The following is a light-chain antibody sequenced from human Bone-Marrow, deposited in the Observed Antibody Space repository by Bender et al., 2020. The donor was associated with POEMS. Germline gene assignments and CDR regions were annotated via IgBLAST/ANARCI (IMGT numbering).Light chain of an antibody. CDR3: SSYTSSTTLV. CDR1: SSDVGGYDY. J-gene: IGLJ3*02. Sequence: QSALTQPASVSGSPGQSITISCTGTSSDVGGYDYVSWYQQPPGKAPKLVIYDVSNRPLGVSNRFSGSKSGNTASLTISGLQTEDEADYYCSSYTSSTTLVFGGGTKVTV. CDR2: DVS. V-gene: IGLV2-14*01.